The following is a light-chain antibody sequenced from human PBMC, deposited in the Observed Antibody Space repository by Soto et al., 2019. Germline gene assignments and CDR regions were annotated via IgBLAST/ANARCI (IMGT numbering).Light chain of an antibody. CDR3: QSYDSSLSGYV. Sequence: QSVLTQSPSVSEAPGQRVTISCTGSSSNIGAGYEAHWYQQVPGTAPKLLIYENNNRPSGVPDRFSGSKSGTSASLAITGPQAEDEAEYYCQSYDSSLSGYVFGTGTKLTVL. CDR2: ENN. V-gene: IGLV1-40*01. J-gene: IGLJ1*01. CDR1: SSNIGAGYE.